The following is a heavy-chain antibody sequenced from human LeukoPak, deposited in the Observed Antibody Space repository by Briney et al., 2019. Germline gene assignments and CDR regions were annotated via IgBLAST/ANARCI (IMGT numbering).Heavy chain of an antibody. D-gene: IGHD6-19*01. J-gene: IGHJ5*01. V-gene: IGHV1-2*02. CDR1: GFTFTSYY. CDR2: INPNSGGT. CDR3: ARGVYSGWYTHNWLDS. Sequence: ASVKVSCKASGFTFTSYYMHWVRQAPGQGLEWMGWINPNSGGTNYAQKFQGRVTMTRDTSISTAYMELSRLRSDDTAVYYCARGVYSGWYTHNWLDSWGQGTLVIVSS.